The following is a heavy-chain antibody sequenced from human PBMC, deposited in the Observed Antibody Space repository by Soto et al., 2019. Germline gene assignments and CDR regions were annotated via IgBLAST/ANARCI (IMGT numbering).Heavy chain of an antibody. Sequence: SVKVSCKASGGTFSSYAISWVRQAPGQGLEWMGGIIPIFGTANYAQKFQGRVTITADESTSTAYMELSSLRSEDTAVYYCARPILGATVGAFDIWGQGTMVTVSS. CDR1: GGTFSSYA. J-gene: IGHJ3*02. D-gene: IGHD1-26*01. CDR2: IIPIFGTA. V-gene: IGHV1-69*13. CDR3: ARPILGATVGAFDI.